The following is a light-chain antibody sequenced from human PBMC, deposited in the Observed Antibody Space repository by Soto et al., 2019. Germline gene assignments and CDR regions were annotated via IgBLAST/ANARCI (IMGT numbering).Light chain of an antibody. J-gene: IGKJ2*01. CDR1: QTINTY. V-gene: IGKV1-39*01. CDR2: AAF. CDR3: QQSDSIPRT. Sequence: DIQMTQSPSSLSASVGDRVTITCRASQTINTYLNWYQQKLGKAPKLLIYAAFTLQSGVPSRFSGSGSGTDFTLNISSLQPEDFATYYCQQSDSIPRTFGQGTTLQIK.